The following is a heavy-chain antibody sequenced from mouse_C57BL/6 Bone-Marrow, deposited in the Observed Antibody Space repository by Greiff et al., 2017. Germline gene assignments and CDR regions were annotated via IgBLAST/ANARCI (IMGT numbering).Heavy chain of an antibody. CDR2: IHPNSGST. J-gene: IGHJ3*01. D-gene: IGHD2-4*01. CDR1: GYTFTSYW. Sequence: QLQQPGAELVKPGASVKLSCKASGYTFTSYWMHWVKQRPGQGLEWIGMIHPNSGSTNYNEKFKSKATLTVDKSSSTAYMQLSSLTSEDSAVYYCAIGKENYYDYDGFAYWGQGTLVTVSA. V-gene: IGHV1-64*01. CDR3: AIGKENYYDYDGFAY.